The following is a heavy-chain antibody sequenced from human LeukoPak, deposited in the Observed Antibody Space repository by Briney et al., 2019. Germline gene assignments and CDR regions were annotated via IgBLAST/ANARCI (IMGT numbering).Heavy chain of an antibody. D-gene: IGHD5-18*01. CDR2: IIPIFGTA. V-gene: IGHV1-69*05. J-gene: IGHJ3*02. Sequence: SVKVSCKASGGTFSSYAISWVRQAPGQGLEWMGGIIPIFGTANYAQKFQGRATITTDESTSTAYMELSSLRSEDTAVYYCARVDTAMVTSDDAFDIWGQGTMVTVSS. CDR3: ARVDTAMVTSDDAFDI. CDR1: GGTFSSYA.